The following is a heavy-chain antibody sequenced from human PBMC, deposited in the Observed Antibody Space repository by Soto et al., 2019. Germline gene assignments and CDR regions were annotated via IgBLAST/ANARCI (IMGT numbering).Heavy chain of an antibody. CDR1: GFTFNDYA. V-gene: IGHV3-23*01. D-gene: IGHD2-21*02. Sequence: PGGSLRLSCAASGFTFNDYAINWVRQLPGRGLEYVSGIGGRGGNAFYADSMKGRFIISRDNSKNTVYLQMNNLRVDDSAMYYCAKARASGDFAGYFDSWGQGTLVTV. CDR2: IGGRGGNA. CDR3: AKARASGDFAGYFDS. J-gene: IGHJ4*02.